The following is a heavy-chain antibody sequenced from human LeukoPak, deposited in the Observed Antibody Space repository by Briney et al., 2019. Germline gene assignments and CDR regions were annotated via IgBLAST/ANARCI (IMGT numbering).Heavy chain of an antibody. CDR1: NYSLKRGYY. Sequence: SETLSLTCSVSNYSLKRGYYWGWIRQPPGKGLEWIGNIYHTGYSYSNPSLKSRVSLSVDTSKNQFSLKLSSVTAADTAVYYCARELELRYYFDYWGQGALVTVSS. J-gene: IGHJ4*02. CDR2: IYHTGYS. CDR3: ARELELRYYFDY. V-gene: IGHV4-38-2*02. D-gene: IGHD1-7*01.